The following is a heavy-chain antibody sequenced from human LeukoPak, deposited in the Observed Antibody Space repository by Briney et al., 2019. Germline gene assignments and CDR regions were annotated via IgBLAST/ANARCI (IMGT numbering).Heavy chain of an antibody. CDR2: ISGSGGST. CDR1: GFTFSSYA. CDR3: AKHYGSGATMMGRYYGMDV. Sequence: PGGSLRLSCAASGFTFSSYAMSWVRQAPGKGLEWVSAISGSGGSTYYADSVKGRSTISRDNSKNTLYLQMNSLRAEDTAVYYCAKHYGSGATMMGRYYGMDVWGQGTTVTVSS. D-gene: IGHD3-10*01. V-gene: IGHV3-23*01. J-gene: IGHJ6*02.